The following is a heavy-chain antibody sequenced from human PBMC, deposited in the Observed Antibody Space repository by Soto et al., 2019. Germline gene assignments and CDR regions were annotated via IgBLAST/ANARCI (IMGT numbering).Heavy chain of an antibody. Sequence: GGSLRLSCAASGFTFSSYGMHWVRQAPGKGLEWVAVIWYDGSNKYYADSVKGRFTISRDNSKNTLYLLMNSLRAEDTAVYYCAREVVIRLWLGSYGMDVWGQGTTVTVSS. CDR2: IWYDGSNK. J-gene: IGHJ6*02. CDR1: GFTFSSYG. V-gene: IGHV3-33*01. D-gene: IGHD5-18*01. CDR3: AREVVIRLWLGSYGMDV.